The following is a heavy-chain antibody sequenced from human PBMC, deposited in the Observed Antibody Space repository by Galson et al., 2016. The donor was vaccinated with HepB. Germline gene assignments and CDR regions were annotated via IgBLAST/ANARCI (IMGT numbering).Heavy chain of an antibody. V-gene: IGHV6-1*01. CDR3: ARDPGITVAGTSAFDI. D-gene: IGHD6-19*01. CDR2: TYYRSKWYS. Sequence: CAISWDSVSSNSAGWNWIRQSPSRGLEWLGRTYYRSKWYSDYAVSVKSRIAISPDTSKNQFSLQLNSVTPEDTAVYYCARDPGITVAGTSAFDIWGQGTMVIVSS. CDR1: WDSVSSNSAG. J-gene: IGHJ3*02.